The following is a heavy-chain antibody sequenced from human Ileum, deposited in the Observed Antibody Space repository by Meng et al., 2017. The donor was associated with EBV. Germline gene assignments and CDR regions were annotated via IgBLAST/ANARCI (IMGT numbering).Heavy chain of an antibody. CDR2: IIPIFATP. Sequence: VQFVQSGAELKNPGSPVKVSFKASVGTFSNYAISWVRQAPGQGLEWMGGIIPIFATPNYAQKFQDRITITADTSTTTAYMELSSLTSEDTAIYYCARWAGHCSSANCFPPLDYWGQGTLVTVSS. D-gene: IGHD2-2*03. J-gene: IGHJ4*02. CDR3: ARWAGHCSSANCFPPLDY. CDR1: VGTFSNYA. V-gene: IGHV1-69*06.